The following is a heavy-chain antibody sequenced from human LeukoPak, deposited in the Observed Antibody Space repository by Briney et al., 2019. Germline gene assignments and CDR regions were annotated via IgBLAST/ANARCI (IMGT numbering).Heavy chain of an antibody. CDR3: ATDPSQYSSGWYGYYFDS. Sequence: GGTLRLSCAAAGFTFSSYSMNWGRQAPGKGLEWVSSITSSSSYIYYADSVKGRFTISRDNAKNSLYLQMNSLRAEDAAVYYCATDPSQYSSGWYGYYFDSWGQGTLVTVSS. CDR2: ITSSSSYI. D-gene: IGHD6-19*01. V-gene: IGHV3-21*01. J-gene: IGHJ4*02. CDR1: GFTFSSYS.